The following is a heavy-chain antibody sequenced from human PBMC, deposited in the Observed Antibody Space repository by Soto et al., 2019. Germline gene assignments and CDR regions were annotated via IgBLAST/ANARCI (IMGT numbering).Heavy chain of an antibody. V-gene: IGHV3-30-3*01. CDR1: GFTFSSYA. CDR3: ARAYDSSGYYYNWFDP. CDR2: ISYDGSNK. J-gene: IGHJ5*02. D-gene: IGHD3-22*01. Sequence: GGSLRLSCAASGFTFSSYAMHWVRQAPGKGLEWVAVISYDGSNKYYADSVKGRFTISRDNSKNTLYLQMNSLRAEDTAVYYCARAYDSSGYYYNWFDPWGQGTLVTVSS.